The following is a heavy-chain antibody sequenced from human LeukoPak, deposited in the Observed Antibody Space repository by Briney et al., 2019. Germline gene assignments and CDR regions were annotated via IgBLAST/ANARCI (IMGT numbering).Heavy chain of an antibody. J-gene: IGHJ4*02. V-gene: IGHV1-8*01. Sequence: ASVKVSCKASAYTFTSYDINWVRQAPGQGLEWMGWMNPNSGNTGYAQKFQGRVTMTSNTSISTDYMELSSLRSDDTAVYYCARGAPGSYCSGGSCPYFDYWGQGTLVSVSS. CDR3: ARGAPGSYCSGGSCPYFDY. D-gene: IGHD2-15*01. CDR2: MNPNSGNT. CDR1: AYTFTSYD.